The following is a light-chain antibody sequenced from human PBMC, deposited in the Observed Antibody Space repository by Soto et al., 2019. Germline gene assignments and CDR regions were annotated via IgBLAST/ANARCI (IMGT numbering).Light chain of an antibody. V-gene: IGLV1-40*01. Sequence: QSVLTQPPSVSGAPGQRVTISCTGSSSNIGAGYDVHWYQQLPGTAPRLLIYDNRNRPSGVSDRFSASKSGTSASLAITGVQDDDEADYFCQSYDNGLSAYVFGTGTKLTVL. CDR2: DNR. CDR3: QSYDNGLSAYV. J-gene: IGLJ1*01. CDR1: SSNIGAGYD.